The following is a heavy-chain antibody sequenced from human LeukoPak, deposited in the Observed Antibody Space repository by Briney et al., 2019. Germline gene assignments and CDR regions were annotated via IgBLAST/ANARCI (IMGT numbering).Heavy chain of an antibody. CDR1: GGSISGYY. V-gene: IGHV4-59*08. Sequence: PSETLSLTCTVSGGSISGYYWTWIRQPPGKGLEWIGYMYYNGNTNYNPSLKSRVTISVDPSKNQFSLKLTSVTTADTAVYYCARHKYSSGWPPEGAFDIWGQGTMVTVSS. J-gene: IGHJ3*02. CDR3: ARHKYSSGWPPEGAFDI. CDR2: MYYNGNT. D-gene: IGHD6-19*01.